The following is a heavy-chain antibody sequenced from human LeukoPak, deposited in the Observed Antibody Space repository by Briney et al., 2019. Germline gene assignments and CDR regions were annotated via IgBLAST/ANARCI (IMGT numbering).Heavy chain of an antibody. CDR3: ARSPEYSSGWFFDY. J-gene: IGHJ4*02. Sequence: PGGSLRLSCAASGFTFSTYWMSWVRQAPGKGLEWVANIKQDGSEKYYVDSVKGRFTISRDNAKNSLYLQMNSLRAEDTAVYYCARSPEYSSGWFFDYWGQGTLVTVSS. CDR2: IKQDGSEK. V-gene: IGHV3-7*01. D-gene: IGHD6-19*01. CDR1: GFTFSTYW.